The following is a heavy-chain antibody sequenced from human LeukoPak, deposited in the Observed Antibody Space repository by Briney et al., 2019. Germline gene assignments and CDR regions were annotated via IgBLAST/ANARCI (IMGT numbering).Heavy chain of an antibody. CDR2: IYYSGST. J-gene: IGHJ6*03. Sequence: SETLSLTCTVSGGSISSYYWSWIRQPPGKGLEWIGYIYYSGSTNYNPSLKSRVTISVDTSKNQFSLKLSSVTAADTAVYYCARGPHYDILTGYYGDYYYMDVWGKGTTVTISS. CDR1: GGSISSYY. CDR3: ARGPHYDILTGYYGDYYYMDV. V-gene: IGHV4-59*01. D-gene: IGHD3-9*01.